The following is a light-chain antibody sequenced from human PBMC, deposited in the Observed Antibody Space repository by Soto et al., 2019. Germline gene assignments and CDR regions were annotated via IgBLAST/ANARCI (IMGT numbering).Light chain of an antibody. J-gene: IGKJ5*01. CDR2: GAS. CDR3: QQYGSSPPVT. CDR1: QSVSSSY. Sequence: EIVLTQSPGTLSLSPGERATLSCRASQSVSSSYLAWYQQKPGQAPRLLIYGASGRATGIPDRFSGSGSGTDFTLTISRLEPEDFEVDYCQQYGSSPPVTFGQGTRLEIK. V-gene: IGKV3-20*01.